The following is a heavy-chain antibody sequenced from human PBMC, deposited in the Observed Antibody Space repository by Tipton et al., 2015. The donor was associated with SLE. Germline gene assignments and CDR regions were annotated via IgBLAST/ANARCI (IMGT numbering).Heavy chain of an antibody. CDR3: ARAGGSGGSCAY. V-gene: IGHV1-18*04. CDR2: ISAYNGNT. D-gene: IGHD2-15*01. CDR1: EYTFTGYY. Sequence: QSGAEVKQPGASVRVSCIASEYTFTGYYIHWLRQAPGQGLEWMGWISAYNGNTNYGHGRVTLTTDTSTSTAYMELWSLTPDDTAVYYCARAGGSGGSCAYWGQGTLVTVSS. J-gene: IGHJ4*02.